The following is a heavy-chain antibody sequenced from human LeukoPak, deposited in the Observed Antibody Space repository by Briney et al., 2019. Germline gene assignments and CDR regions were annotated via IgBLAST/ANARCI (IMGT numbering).Heavy chain of an antibody. D-gene: IGHD3-3*01. CDR1: GYTFTGYY. CDR3: ARVLRDYDFWSGYYPVWYFDY. V-gene: IGHV1-2*02. CDR2: INPNSGGT. Sequence: ASVKFSCKACGYTFTGYYMHWVRQVPGQGLEWMGWINPNSGGTNYAQKFQGRVTMTRDTSISTAYMELSRLRSDDTAVYYCARVLRDYDFWSGYYPVWYFDYWGQGTLVTVSS. J-gene: IGHJ4*02.